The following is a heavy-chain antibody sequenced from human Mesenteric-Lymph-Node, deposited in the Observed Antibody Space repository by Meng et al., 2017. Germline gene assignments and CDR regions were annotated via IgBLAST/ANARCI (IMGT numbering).Heavy chain of an antibody. V-gene: IGHV4-30-4*01. D-gene: IGHD4-11*01. Sequence: VQLQDSGPGLVKPSQTLSLTGTVSGGSISSGDYYWSWIRQPPGKGLEWIGYIYYSGSTYYNPSLKSLVTISVDTSKYQFSLKLSSVTAADTAVYYCARDRTTGRYFDYWGQGTLVTVSS. CDR2: IYYSGST. CDR3: ARDRTTGRYFDY. J-gene: IGHJ4*02. CDR1: GGSISSGDYY.